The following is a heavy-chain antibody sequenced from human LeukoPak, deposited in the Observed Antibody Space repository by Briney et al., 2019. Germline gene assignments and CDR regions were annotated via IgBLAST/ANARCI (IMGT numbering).Heavy chain of an antibody. CDR1: GFTISGYD. V-gene: IGHV3-13*04. Sequence: GGSLRLSCAASGFTISGYDMHWVRQATGKGLEWVSAIGTTGDTHYPGSVKGRFTISRENAKNSLYLQMNSLRAGDTAVYYCARKDYRSGLGYWGQGTLVTVSS. CDR2: IGTTGDT. J-gene: IGHJ4*02. CDR3: ARKDYRSGLGY. D-gene: IGHD3-10*01.